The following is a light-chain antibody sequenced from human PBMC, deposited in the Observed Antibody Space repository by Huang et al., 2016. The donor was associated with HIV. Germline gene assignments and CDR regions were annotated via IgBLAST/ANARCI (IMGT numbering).Light chain of an antibody. V-gene: IGKV1D-8*01. CDR2: AAS. Sequence: VIWMTQSPSLLSASQGDKVTINCRVSQGIDSYLSWYQQKPGKAPELLISAASTLQGGVPSRFKGSGSGTDFTLTISRLQSEDFANYYCQQYYTFPWTFGQGTKVDVK. CDR1: QGIDSY. CDR3: QQYYTFPWT. J-gene: IGKJ1*01.